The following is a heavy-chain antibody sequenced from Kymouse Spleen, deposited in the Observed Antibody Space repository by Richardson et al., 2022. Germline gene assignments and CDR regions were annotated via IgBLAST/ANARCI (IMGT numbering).Heavy chain of an antibody. CDR1: GFTFDDYA. D-gene: IGHD6-19*01. Sequence: EVQLVESGGGLVQPGRSLRLSCAASGFTFDDYAMHWVRQAPGKGLEWVSGISWNSGSIGYADSVKGRFTISRDNAKNSLYLQMNSLRAEDTALYYCAKDIGGYSSGWYDYWGQGTLVTVSS. CDR2: ISWNSGSI. J-gene: IGHJ4*02. V-gene: IGHV3-9*01. CDR3: AKDIGGYSSGWYDY.